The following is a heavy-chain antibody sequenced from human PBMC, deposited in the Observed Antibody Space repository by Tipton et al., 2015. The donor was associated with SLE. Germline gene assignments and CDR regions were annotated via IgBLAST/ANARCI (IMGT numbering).Heavy chain of an antibody. CDR3: AGVYYYYYMDV. J-gene: IGHJ6*03. V-gene: IGHV4-59*04. Sequence: TLSLTCTVSGDSMNSHYWSWIRQPPGKGLEWIAEINHRGGTYYNPSLKSRVTISVDTSENQFSLRLSSVTAADTAVYYCAGVYYYYYMDVWGKGTPVTVSS. CDR2: INHRGGT. CDR1: GDSMNSHY.